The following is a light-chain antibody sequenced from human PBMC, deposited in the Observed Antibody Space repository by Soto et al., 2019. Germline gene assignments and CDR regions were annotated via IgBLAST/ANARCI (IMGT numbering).Light chain of an antibody. CDR3: QQSYVSPFT. CDR2: GAS. CDR1: QSISTY. J-gene: IGKJ2*01. Sequence: DIQMTQSPSSLSASVGDRVTITCRASQSISTYLNWYLQKPGKAPELQIYGASSLQSGVPSRFSGSGSGTDYTLTISSLQPEDFATYYCQQSYVSPFTFGQGTRLEIK. V-gene: IGKV1-39*01.